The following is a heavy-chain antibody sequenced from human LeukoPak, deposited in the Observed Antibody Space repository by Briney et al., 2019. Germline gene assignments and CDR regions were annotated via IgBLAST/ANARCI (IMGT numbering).Heavy chain of an antibody. CDR1: GYTFTSYG. Sequence: ASVKVSCKASGYTFTSYGISWVRQAPGQGLEWMGWISAYNGNTNYAQKLQGRVTMTTDTSTSTAYMELRSLRSDDTAVYYCARDYDFWSGGYYYMDVWGKGTTVTVSS. J-gene: IGHJ6*03. D-gene: IGHD3-3*01. CDR3: ARDYDFWSGGYYYMDV. V-gene: IGHV1-18*01. CDR2: ISAYNGNT.